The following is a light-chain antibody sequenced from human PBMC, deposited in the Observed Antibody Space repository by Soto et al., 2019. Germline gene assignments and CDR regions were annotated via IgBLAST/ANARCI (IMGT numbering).Light chain of an antibody. Sequence: QLVLTQSPSASASLGASVKLTCTLSSGHSSYAIAWHQQQPEKGPRYLMKLNSDGSHSKGDGIPDRFSGSSSGAERYLTISSLQSEDEADYYCQTWGTGIPYVFCGGTKLTVL. CDR2: LNSDGSH. CDR3: QTWGTGIPYV. J-gene: IGLJ3*02. V-gene: IGLV4-69*01. CDR1: SGHSSYA.